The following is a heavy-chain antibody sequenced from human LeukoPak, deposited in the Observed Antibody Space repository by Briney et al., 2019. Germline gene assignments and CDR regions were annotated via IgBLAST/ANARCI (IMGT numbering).Heavy chain of an antibody. CDR3: ARGVFDSSGYYYFPDAFDI. CDR1: GGSISSSSYY. J-gene: IGHJ3*02. Sequence: SETLSLTCTVSGGSISSSSYYWGWIRQPPGKGLEWIGYIYYSGSTYYNPSLKSRFTISVDTSKNQFSLKLSSVTAADTAVYYCARGVFDSSGYYYFPDAFDIWGQGTMVTVSS. CDR2: IYYSGST. V-gene: IGHV4-61*05. D-gene: IGHD3-22*01.